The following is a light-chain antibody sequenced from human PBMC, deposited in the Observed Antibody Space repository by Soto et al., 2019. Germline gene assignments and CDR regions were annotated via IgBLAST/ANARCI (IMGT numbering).Light chain of an antibody. CDR1: SSNIGSNY. CDR3: AAWDDSLSGPV. Sequence: QSVLTQPPSASGTPGQRVTISCSGSSSNIGSNYVYWYQQLPGTAPKLLIYLNNQRPSGVPDRFFGSKSGTSASLAISGLRSEDEADYYCAAWDDSLSGPVFGGGTQLTVL. CDR2: LNN. V-gene: IGLV1-47*02. J-gene: IGLJ2*01.